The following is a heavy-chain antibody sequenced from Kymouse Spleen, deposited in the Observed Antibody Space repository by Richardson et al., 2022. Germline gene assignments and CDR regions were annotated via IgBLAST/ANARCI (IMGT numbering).Heavy chain of an antibody. CDR2: ISYDGSNK. J-gene: IGHJ4*02. CDR1: GFTFSSYG. CDR3: AKDEIAALDY. D-gene: IGHD6-6*01. Sequence: QVQLVESGGGVVQPGRSLRLSCAASGFTFSSYGMHWVRQAPGKGLEWVAVISYDGSNKYYADSVKGRFTISRDNSKNTLYLQMNSLRAEDTAVYYCAKDEIAALDYWGQGTLVTVSS. V-gene: IGHV3-30*18.